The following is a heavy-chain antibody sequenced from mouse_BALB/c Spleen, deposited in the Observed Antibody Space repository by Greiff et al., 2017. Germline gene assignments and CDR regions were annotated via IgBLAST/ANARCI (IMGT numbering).Heavy chain of an antibody. V-gene: IGHV1-7*01. D-gene: IGHD2-3*01. CDR3: ARGGWSYYFDY. CDR2: INPSTGYT. J-gene: IGHJ2*01. CDR1: GYTFTSYW. Sequence: QVQLQQSGAELAKPGASVKMSCKASGYTFTSYWMHWVKQRPGQGLEWIGYINPSTGYTEYNQKFKDKATLTADKSSSTAYMQLSSLTSEDSAVYYCARGGWSYYFDYWGQGTTLTVSS.